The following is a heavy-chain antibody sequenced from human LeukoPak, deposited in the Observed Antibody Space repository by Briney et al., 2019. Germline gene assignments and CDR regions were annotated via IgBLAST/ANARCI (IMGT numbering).Heavy chain of an antibody. V-gene: IGHV4-59*08. CDR3: ARVDSTYGYAGGNYFAY. J-gene: IGHJ4*02. D-gene: IGHD5-18*01. CDR1: GGSISSYY. CDR2: MYNSGSA. Sequence: SETLSLTCSVSGGSISSYYWSWIRQPPGKGLEWIGYMYNSGSANYNPSLKTRVTISVDTSKNQFSLKLSSVTAADTAVYYCARVDSTYGYAGGNYFAYWGQGTLVTVSS.